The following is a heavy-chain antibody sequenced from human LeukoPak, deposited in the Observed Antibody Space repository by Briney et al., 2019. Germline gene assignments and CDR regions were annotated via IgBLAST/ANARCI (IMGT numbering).Heavy chain of an antibody. V-gene: IGHV3-30*04. CDR1: GFSFSAYA. J-gene: IGHJ4*02. CDR3: ARGRPPADY. Sequence: GGSLRLSCAASGFSFSAYAMHWVRQAPGKGLEWVSLISYDGSNKYYADSVEGRFTISRDNSKNTLNLQMNSLRAEDTAVYYCARGRPPADYWGQGTLVTVSS. CDR2: ISYDGSNK.